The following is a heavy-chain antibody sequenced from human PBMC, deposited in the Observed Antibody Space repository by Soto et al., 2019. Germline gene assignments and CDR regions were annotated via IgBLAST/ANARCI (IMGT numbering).Heavy chain of an antibody. V-gene: IGHV3-66*01. CDR2: IYSGGST. D-gene: IGHD2-15*01. Sequence: GGSLRLSCAASGFTVSSNYMSWVRQAPGKGLEWVSVIYSGGSTYYADSVKGRFTISRDNSKNTLYLQMNSLRAEDTAVYYCARERGGYCSGGSCYFSSLDYWGQGTLVTVSS. CDR3: ARERGGYCSGGSCYFSSLDY. CDR1: GFTVSSNY. J-gene: IGHJ4*02.